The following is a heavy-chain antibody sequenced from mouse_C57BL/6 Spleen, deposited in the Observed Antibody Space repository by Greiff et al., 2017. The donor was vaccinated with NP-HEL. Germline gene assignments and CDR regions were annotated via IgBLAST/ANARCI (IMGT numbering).Heavy chain of an antibody. D-gene: IGHD2-2*01. CDR3: ARSRGLYGYDEYYYAMDY. CDR1: GYAFSSYW. Sequence: QVQLKQSGAELVKPGASVKISCKASGYAFSSYWMNWVKQRPGKGLEWIGQIYPGDGDTNYNGKFKGKATLTADQSSSTAYMQLSSLTSEDSAVYFCARSRGLYGYDEYYYAMDYWGQGTSVTVSS. V-gene: IGHV1-80*01. CDR2: IYPGDGDT. J-gene: IGHJ4*01.